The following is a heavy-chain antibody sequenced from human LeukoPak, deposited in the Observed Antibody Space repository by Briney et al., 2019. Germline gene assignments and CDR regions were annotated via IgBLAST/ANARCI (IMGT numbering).Heavy chain of an antibody. D-gene: IGHD6-13*01. CDR3: ARDWYSSNWYGNSFDY. J-gene: IGHJ4*02. V-gene: IGHV3-30*01. Sequence: DSVKGRFTISRDNSKNTLYLQMNSLRADDTALYYCARDWYSSNWYGNSFDYWGQGTLVSVSS.